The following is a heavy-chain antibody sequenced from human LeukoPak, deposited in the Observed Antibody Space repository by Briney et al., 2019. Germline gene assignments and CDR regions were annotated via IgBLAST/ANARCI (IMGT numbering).Heavy chain of an antibody. V-gene: IGHV4-59*08. J-gene: IGHJ4*02. CDR2: IYYSGST. CDR3: ARRSYSSGFRY. CDR1: GGSISSYY. Sequence: SETLSLTCTVSGGSISSYYWSWIRQPPGKGLEWIGYIYYSGSTNYNPSLKSRVTISVDTSKNQFSLKLSSVTAADTAVYYCARRSYSSGFRYWGQGTLVTASS. D-gene: IGHD6-19*01.